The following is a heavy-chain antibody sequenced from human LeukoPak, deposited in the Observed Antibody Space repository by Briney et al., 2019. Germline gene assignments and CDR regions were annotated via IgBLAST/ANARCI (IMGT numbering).Heavy chain of an antibody. CDR1: GGSFSGYY. CDR3: ARVSPIQLWSFDY. V-gene: IGHV4-34*01. J-gene: IGHJ4*02. Sequence: SETLSLTCAVYGGSFSGYYWSWIRQPPGKGLEWIGEINHSGSTNYNPSLKSRVAISVDTSKNQFSLKLSSVTAADTAVYYCARVSPIQLWSFDYWGQGTLVIVSS. D-gene: IGHD5-18*01. CDR2: INHSGST.